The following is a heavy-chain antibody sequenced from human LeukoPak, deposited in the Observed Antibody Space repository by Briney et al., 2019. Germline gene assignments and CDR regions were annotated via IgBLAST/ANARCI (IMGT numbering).Heavy chain of an antibody. D-gene: IGHD3-10*01. CDR2: ISSSSSYI. CDR3: ARVSYGSGSYHFDY. Sequence: GGSLRLSCAASGFTFSSYSMNWVRQAPGKGLEWVSSISSSSSYIYYADSVKGRFTISRDNAKNSLYLQKNSLRAEDTAVYYCARVSYGSGSYHFDYWGQGTLVTVSS. V-gene: IGHV3-21*01. CDR1: GFTFSSYS. J-gene: IGHJ4*02.